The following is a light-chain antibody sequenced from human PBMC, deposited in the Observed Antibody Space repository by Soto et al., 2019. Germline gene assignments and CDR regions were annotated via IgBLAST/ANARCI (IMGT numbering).Light chain of an antibody. CDR3: QQYENYWT. CDR2: AAS. V-gene: IGKV1-9*01. J-gene: IGKJ1*01. Sequence: DIQLTQSPSFLSASVGDRVTITCRASQGISSYLAWYQQKPGKAPKLLIYAASSLQSGVPSRFSGSGSGTDFTLTISSLQPEDFGIYYCQQYENYWTFGQGTKVDIK. CDR1: QGISSY.